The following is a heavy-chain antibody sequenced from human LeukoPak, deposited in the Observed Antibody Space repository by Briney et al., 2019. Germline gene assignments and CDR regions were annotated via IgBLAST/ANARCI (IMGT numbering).Heavy chain of an antibody. D-gene: IGHD6-13*01. Sequence: PSETLSLTCTLSGGSISSYYWSWIRQPPGKGLEWIGYIYYSGSTNYNPSLKSRVTISVDTSKNQFSLKLSSVTAADTAVYYCARDNCSSEWAWFDPWGQGTLVTVSS. V-gene: IGHV4-59*01. CDR2: IYYSGST. CDR3: ARDNCSSEWAWFDP. CDR1: GGSISSYY. J-gene: IGHJ5*02.